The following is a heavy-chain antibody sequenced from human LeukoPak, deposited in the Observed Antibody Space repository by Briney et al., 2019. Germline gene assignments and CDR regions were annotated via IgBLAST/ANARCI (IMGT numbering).Heavy chain of an antibody. CDR2: ISYDGSNK. J-gene: IGHJ4*02. CDR3: ARDSLTYMGFDY. V-gene: IGHV3-30-3*01. Sequence: GGFLRLSCAASGFTFSSYAMHWVRQAPGKGLEWVAVISYDGSNKYYADSVKGRFTISRDNSKNTLYLQMNSLRADDTAVYYCARDSLTYMGFDYWGQGTLVTVSS. CDR1: GFTFSSYA. D-gene: IGHD2-2*02.